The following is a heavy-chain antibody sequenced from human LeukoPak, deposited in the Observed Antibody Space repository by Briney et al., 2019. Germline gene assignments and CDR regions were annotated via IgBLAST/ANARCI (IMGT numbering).Heavy chain of an antibody. CDR2: INHSGST. Sequence: SETLSLTCAVYGGSFSGYYWSWIRQPPGKGLEWIGEINHSGSTNYNPSLKSRVTISVDTSKNQFSLKLSSVTAADTAVYYCARGPGVRYSLYYYYYMDVWGKGTTVTISS. D-gene: IGHD3-9*01. V-gene: IGHV4-34*01. CDR3: ARGPGVRYSLYYYYYMDV. J-gene: IGHJ6*03. CDR1: GGSFSGYY.